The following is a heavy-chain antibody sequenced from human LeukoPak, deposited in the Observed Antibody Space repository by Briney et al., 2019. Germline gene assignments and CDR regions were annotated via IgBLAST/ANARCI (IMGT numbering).Heavy chain of an antibody. CDR3: ARFDGGLPC. CDR1: GFKIDDCG. J-gene: IGHJ4*02. D-gene: IGHD4-23*01. Sequence: PGGSLTLSCAASGFKIDDCGMSWVRQAPGKGLEWVSVINWNGENTGHADSVKGPFTISRDNAKNSLFLQMDSLRDEDTALDFCARFDGGLPCWGQGTLVTVSS. CDR2: INWNGENT. V-gene: IGHV3-20*04.